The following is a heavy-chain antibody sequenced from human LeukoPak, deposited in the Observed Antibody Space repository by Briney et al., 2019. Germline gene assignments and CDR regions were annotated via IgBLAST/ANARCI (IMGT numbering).Heavy chain of an antibody. CDR2: IGTAGDT. J-gene: IGHJ3*02. CDR1: GFTFSSYD. V-gene: IGHV3-13*01. CDR3: ARAQSGSYYPGYAFDI. D-gene: IGHD1-26*01. Sequence: TGGSLRLSCAASGFTFSSYDMHWVRQATEKGLEWVSAIGTAGDTYYPGSVKGRFTISRENAKNSLYLQMDSLRAEDTAVYYCARAQSGSYYPGYAFDIWGQGTMVTVSS.